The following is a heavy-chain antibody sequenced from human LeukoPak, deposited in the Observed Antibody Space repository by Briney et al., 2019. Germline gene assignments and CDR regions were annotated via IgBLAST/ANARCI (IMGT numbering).Heavy chain of an antibody. CDR3: ARDSVYSSGPEGNWFDP. V-gene: IGHV1-2*02. J-gene: IGHJ5*02. D-gene: IGHD6-19*01. CDR1: GYTFTGYY. CDR2: INPNSGGT. Sequence: ASVKVSCKASGYTFTGYYMHWVRQAPGQGLEWMGWINPNSGGTNYAQKFQGRVTMTRDTSISTAYMELSRLRSDDTAMYYCARDSVYSSGPEGNWFDPWGQGTLVTVSS.